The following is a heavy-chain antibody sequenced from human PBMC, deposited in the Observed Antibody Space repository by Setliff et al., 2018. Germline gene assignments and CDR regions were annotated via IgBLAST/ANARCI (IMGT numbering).Heavy chain of an antibody. Sequence: PGGSLRLSCAASGFTFSSLWMSWVRQAPGKGLEWVANINQGGGAQFYVDSVKGRFTISRDNAKNSLFLRMNSLRVEDTAVYYCARDVFDFRTGQAGPWGQGTLVTVSS. J-gene: IGHJ5*02. V-gene: IGHV3-7*01. CDR1: GFTFSSLW. D-gene: IGHD3-3*01. CDR2: INQGGGAQ. CDR3: ARDVFDFRTGQAGP.